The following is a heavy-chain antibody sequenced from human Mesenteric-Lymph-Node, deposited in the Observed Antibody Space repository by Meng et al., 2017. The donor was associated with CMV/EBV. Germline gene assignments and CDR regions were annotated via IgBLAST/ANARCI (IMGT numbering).Heavy chain of an antibody. D-gene: IGHD6-13*01. CDR1: GFTFTNYN. Sequence: GESLKISCVASGFTFTNYNLNWVRQAPGKGLEWVSSISTSSRYISYAASVQGRFTISRDDAKNSVYLQMTSLRAEDTAVYYCARGSSSSWYYYGMDVWGQGTTVTVSS. V-gene: IGHV3-21*04. CDR2: ISTSSRYI. J-gene: IGHJ6*02. CDR3: ARGSSSSWYYYGMDV.